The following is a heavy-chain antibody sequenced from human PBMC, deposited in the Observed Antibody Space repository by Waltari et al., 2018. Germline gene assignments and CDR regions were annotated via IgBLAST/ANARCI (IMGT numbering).Heavy chain of an antibody. CDR1: GGTFSSYA. J-gene: IGHJ5*02. CDR2: VIPIFGTA. V-gene: IGHV1-69*05. CDR3: ARGRVWLHRVDP. D-gene: IGHD6-19*01. Sequence: QVQLVQSGAEVKKPGSSVKVSCKASGGTFSSYAISWVRQAPGQGLEWMGGVIPIFGTANHAQKFQGRGTITTDGATSTAYMELSSLRSEDTAGYYCARGRVWLHRVDPWGQGTLVIVSS.